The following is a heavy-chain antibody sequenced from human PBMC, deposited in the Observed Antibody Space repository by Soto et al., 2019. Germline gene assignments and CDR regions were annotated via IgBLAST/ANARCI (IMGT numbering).Heavy chain of an antibody. CDR3: AKEPTRQWLVRGAFDI. CDR1: GSTWSSYA. Sequence: SLRLSFAAAGSTWSSYAMSLVRQAPAEGREWVAATTGRGGSTSYAAPVKGRFPLARANSKNTRYLQMNRLRAEARAVYYCAKEPTRQWLVRGAFDIWGQGTMVTASS. J-gene: IGHJ3*02. V-gene: IGHV3-23*01. D-gene: IGHD6-19*01. CDR2: TTGRGGST.